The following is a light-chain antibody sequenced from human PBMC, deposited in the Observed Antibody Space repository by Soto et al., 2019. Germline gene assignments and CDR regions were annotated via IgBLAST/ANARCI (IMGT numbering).Light chain of an antibody. CDR3: QQYNNWPRT. CDR2: GAS. V-gene: IGKV3-15*01. CDR1: QSVSSN. Sequence: EIVMTQSPATLSVSPGERATLSCRASQSVSSNLAWYQQKAGQAPRLLIYGASTRATGIPARFSGSGSGTEFPLTISSLQSEDFALYYCQQYNNWPRTFGQGTNVEIK. J-gene: IGKJ1*01.